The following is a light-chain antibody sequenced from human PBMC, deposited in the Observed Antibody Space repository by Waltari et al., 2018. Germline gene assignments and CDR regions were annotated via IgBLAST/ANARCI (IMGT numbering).Light chain of an antibody. J-gene: IGKJ1*01. CDR2: WAS. CDR1: QSLLYSHNNKNY. V-gene: IGKV4-1*01. Sequence: DIVMTQSPDSLAVSLGERATINCKSSQSLLYSHNNKNYLAWYQQKPGQPPKLLIYWASTRESGVPDRFSGSGSGTDFTLTISSLQAEDVAVYYCHQYYTTRTFGQGTKVEIK. CDR3: HQYYTTRT.